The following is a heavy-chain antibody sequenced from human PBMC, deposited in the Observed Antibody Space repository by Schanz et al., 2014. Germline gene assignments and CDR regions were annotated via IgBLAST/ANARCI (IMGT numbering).Heavy chain of an antibody. CDR3: AANGGNDYWCFGLDL. CDR1: GGTFTSYA. D-gene: IGHD3-16*01. J-gene: IGHJ6*02. Sequence: QVQLVQSGAEVRKPGSSVRVSCKASGGTFTSYAFSWVRQAPGQGLEGMGRIIPIVVIANYAQKFLGRVTNTADKSTSTDYMELKSLRSADPAVYYCAANGGNDYWCFGLDLWGQGTTVTVSS. CDR2: IIPIVVIA. V-gene: IGHV1-69*04.